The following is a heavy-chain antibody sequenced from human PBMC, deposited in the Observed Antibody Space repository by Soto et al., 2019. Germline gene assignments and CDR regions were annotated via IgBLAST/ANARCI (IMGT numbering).Heavy chain of an antibody. CDR1: GDSFKNYA. Sequence: QVQLVQSGAEVKKPGSSVKISCKTSGDSFKNYAIGWVRQVPGQGLEWTGSIIPLFGTANYARMFEGRVTITADKSTPTVYMELGSLRSEDTAVYYCARLDSTMITFDYWGQGTLVTVSS. J-gene: IGHJ4*02. CDR3: ARLDSTMITFDY. D-gene: IGHD5-18*01. CDR2: IIPLFGTA. V-gene: IGHV1-69*06.